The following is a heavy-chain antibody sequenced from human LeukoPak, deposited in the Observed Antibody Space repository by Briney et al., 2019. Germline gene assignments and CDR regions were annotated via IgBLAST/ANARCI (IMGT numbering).Heavy chain of an antibody. CDR2: ISAYNGNT. J-gene: IGHJ3*02. D-gene: IGHD3-10*01. V-gene: IGHV1-18*01. CDR1: GGTFSSYA. Sequence: ASVKVSCKASGGTFSSYAISWVRQAPGQGLEWMGWISAYNGNTNYAQKLQGRVTMTTDTSTSTAYMELRSLRSDDTAVYYCARDRRSSAMVRGVIITTHAFDIWGQGTMVTVSS. CDR3: ARDRRSSAMVRGVIITTHAFDI.